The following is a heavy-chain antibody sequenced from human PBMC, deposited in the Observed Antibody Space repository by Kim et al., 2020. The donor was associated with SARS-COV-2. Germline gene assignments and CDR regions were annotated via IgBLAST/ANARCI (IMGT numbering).Heavy chain of an antibody. CDR2: INPNSGGT. J-gene: IGHJ3*02. Sequence: ASVKVSCKASGYTFTGYYMHWVRQAPGQGLEWMGWINPNSGGTNYAQKFQGRVTMTRDTSISTAYMELSRLRSDDTAVYYCAKGGFIGFGELSLRDAFDIWGQGTMVTVSS. D-gene: IGHD3-10*01. V-gene: IGHV1-2*02. CDR3: AKGGFIGFGELSLRDAFDI. CDR1: GYTFTGYY.